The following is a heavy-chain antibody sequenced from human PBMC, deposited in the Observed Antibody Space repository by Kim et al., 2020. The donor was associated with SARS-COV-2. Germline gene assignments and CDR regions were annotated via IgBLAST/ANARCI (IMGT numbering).Heavy chain of an antibody. CDR2: IYTSGST. CDR1: GGSISSYY. CDR3: ARDMGYYYDSSGYYSPQEVAFDI. J-gene: IGHJ3*02. V-gene: IGHV4-4*07. D-gene: IGHD3-22*01. Sequence: SETLSLTCTVSGGSISSYYWSWIRQPAGKGLEWIGRIYTSGSTNYNPSLKSRVTMSVDTSKNQFSLKLSSVTAADTALYYCARDMGYYYDSSGYYSPQEVAFDIWGQGTMVTVSS.